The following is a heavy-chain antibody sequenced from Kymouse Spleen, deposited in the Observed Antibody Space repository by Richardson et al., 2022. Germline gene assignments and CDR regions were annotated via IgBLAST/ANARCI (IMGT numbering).Heavy chain of an antibody. Sequence: QVQLQQWGAGLLKPSETLSLTCAVYGGSFSGYYWSWIRQPPGKGLEWIGEINHSGSTNYNPSLKSRVTISVDTSKNQFSLKLSSVTAADTAVYYCASLVGATLFDYWGQGTLVTVSS. J-gene: IGHJ4*02. CDR1: GGSFSGYY. CDR2: INHSGST. D-gene: IGHD1-26*01. V-gene: IGHV4-34*01. CDR3: ASLVGATLFDY.